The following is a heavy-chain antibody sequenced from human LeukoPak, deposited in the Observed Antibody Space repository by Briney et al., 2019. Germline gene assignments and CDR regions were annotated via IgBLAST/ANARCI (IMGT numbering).Heavy chain of an antibody. CDR3: ARATRITMVRGVSSGGMDV. Sequence: ASVKVSCKASGYTFTGYYMHWVRQAPGQGLEWMGWINPNSGGTNYAQKFQDWVTMTRDTSISTAYMELSRLRSDDTAVYYCARATRITMVRGVSSGGMDVWGKGTTVTVSS. V-gene: IGHV1-2*04. D-gene: IGHD3-10*01. CDR1: GYTFTGYY. J-gene: IGHJ6*04. CDR2: INPNSGGT.